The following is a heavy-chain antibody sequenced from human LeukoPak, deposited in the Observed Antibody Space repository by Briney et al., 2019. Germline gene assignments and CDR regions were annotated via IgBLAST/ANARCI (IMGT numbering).Heavy chain of an antibody. CDR2: IIPIFGTA. CDR1: GGTFSSYA. J-gene: IGHJ4*02. Sequence: ASVKVSCKASGGTFSSYAISWVRQAPGQGLEWMGGIIPIFGTANYAQKFQGRVTITADESTSTAYMELSSLRSEDTAIYYCVRTPPNWGFDYWGQGTLVTVSS. CDR3: VRTPPNWGFDY. V-gene: IGHV1-69*13. D-gene: IGHD7-27*01.